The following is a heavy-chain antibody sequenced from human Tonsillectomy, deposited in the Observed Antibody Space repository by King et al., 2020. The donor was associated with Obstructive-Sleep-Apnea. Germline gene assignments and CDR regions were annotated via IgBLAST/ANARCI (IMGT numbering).Heavy chain of an antibody. CDR2: ISGSGGST. Sequence: VQLVESGGGLVQPGGSLRLSCAASGFTFSSYAMSWVRQAPGKGLEWVSAISGSGGSTYYADSVKGRFTISRDNSKNTLYLQMNSLRAEDTAVYYCAKDPGYYDFWSGYYGPPGYYYGMDVWGQGTTVTVSS. V-gene: IGHV3-23*04. D-gene: IGHD3-3*01. CDR3: AKDPGYYDFWSGYYGPPGYYYGMDV. CDR1: GFTFSSYA. J-gene: IGHJ6*02.